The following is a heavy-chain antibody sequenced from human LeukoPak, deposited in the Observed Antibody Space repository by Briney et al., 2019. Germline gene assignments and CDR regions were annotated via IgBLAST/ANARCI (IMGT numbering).Heavy chain of an antibody. CDR1: GYTFTSYD. J-gene: IGHJ6*03. CDR2: MNPNSGNT. Sequence: ASVKVSCKASGYTFTSYDINWVRQATGQGLEWMGWMNPNSGNTGYAQKFQGRVTMTRNTSISTAYMELSSLRSEDTAVYCCARGHFTMVRGVIITGYYYMDVWGKGTTVTVSS. D-gene: IGHD3-10*01. CDR3: ARGHFTMVRGVIITGYYYMDV. V-gene: IGHV1-8*01.